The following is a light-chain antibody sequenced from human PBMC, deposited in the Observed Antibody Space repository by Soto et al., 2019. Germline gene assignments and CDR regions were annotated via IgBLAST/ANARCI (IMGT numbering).Light chain of an antibody. CDR1: QNLLHSNGYNY. J-gene: IGKJ4*02. CDR2: FGS. Sequence: EIVLTQSPLSLPVTPGEPASISCRSSQNLLHSNGYNYLNWYLQKPGQSPQLLIYFGSNRASGGPDRFSGSGSGADFTLTINRVEAEDVGLYFCAQGLATPFTFGGGTKVEIK. V-gene: IGKV2-28*01. CDR3: AQGLATPFT.